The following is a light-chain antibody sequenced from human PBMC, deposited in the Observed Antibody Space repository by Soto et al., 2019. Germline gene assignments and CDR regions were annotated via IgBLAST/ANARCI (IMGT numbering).Light chain of an antibody. J-gene: IGKJ5*01. CDR3: MQALQVPLT. CDR1: QSLLRSKENNC. CDR2: LGS. Sequence: DIVMTQSPLSLPVTPGEPASISCRSSQSLLRSKENNCLHWYLQKPGQSSQLLIYLGSNRASGVPDRFSGSGSGTDFTLKISRVEAEDVGVYYCMQALQVPLTFGQGTRLEIK. V-gene: IGKV2-28*01.